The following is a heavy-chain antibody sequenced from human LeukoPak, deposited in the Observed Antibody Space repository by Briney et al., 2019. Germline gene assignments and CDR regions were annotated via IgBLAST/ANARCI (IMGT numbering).Heavy chain of an antibody. Sequence: GGSLRLSCAASGFTFSSYSMKWVRQTPGKGLEWVSFISSSSSYICYADSVRGRFTISRDNAKNTLYLQMNSLRAEDTAVYYCARGRRGYYFDYWGQGTLVTVSS. V-gene: IGHV3-21*01. CDR2: ISSSSSYI. CDR1: GFTFSSYS. J-gene: IGHJ4*02. CDR3: ARGRRGYYFDY. D-gene: IGHD3-10*01.